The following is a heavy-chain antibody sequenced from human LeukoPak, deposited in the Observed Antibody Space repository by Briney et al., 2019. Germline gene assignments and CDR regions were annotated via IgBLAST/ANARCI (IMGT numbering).Heavy chain of an antibody. D-gene: IGHD3-10*01. J-gene: IGHJ4*02. V-gene: IGHV3-21*01. CDR2: ISSSSSYI. CDR3: ARDSPYYYGSGSYLVDY. CDR1: GFTFSSYS. Sequence: PGGSLRLSCAASGFTFSSYSMNWVRQAPGKGLEWVSSISSSSSYIYYADSVKGRFTVSRDNAKNSLYLQMNSLRAEDTAVYYCARDSPYYYGSGSYLVDYWGQGTLVTVSS.